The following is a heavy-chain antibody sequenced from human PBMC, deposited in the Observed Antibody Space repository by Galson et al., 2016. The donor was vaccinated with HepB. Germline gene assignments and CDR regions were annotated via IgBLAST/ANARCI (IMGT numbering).Heavy chain of an antibody. CDR1: ELSIISSA. J-gene: IGHJ4*02. CDR3: AKDRYWNRDFDS. CDR2: IRAGGGDT. Sequence: SLRLSCAVSELSIISSAMSWVRQAPGKGLEWVSSIRAGGGDTYYANSVKGRFTVSRDNSKNTLYLQMNSLKAEDTATYYCAKDRYWNRDFDSWGQGTLVTVSS. V-gene: IGHV3-23*01. D-gene: IGHD1-1*01.